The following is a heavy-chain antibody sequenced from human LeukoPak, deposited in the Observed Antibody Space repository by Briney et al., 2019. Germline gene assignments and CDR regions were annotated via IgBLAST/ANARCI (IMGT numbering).Heavy chain of an antibody. CDR3: ATETGGAFDY. Sequence: GGSLRLSCAASGFTFSSCAMHWVRQAPGKGLEWVAVISYDGSNKYYADSVKGRFTISRDNSKNTLYLQMNSLRVEDTAVYYCATETGGAFDYWGQGTLVTVSS. CDR1: GFTFSSCA. J-gene: IGHJ4*02. CDR2: ISYDGSNK. D-gene: IGHD2-8*02. V-gene: IGHV3-30-3*01.